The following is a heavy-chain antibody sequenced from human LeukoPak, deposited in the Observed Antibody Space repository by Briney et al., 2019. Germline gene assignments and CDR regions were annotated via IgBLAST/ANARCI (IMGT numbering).Heavy chain of an antibody. CDR3: AKRDSSSWYYLDY. CDR2: IRYDGSNK. D-gene: IGHD6-13*01. J-gene: IGHJ4*02. CDR1: GFTFSSYA. Sequence: GGSLRLSCAASGFTFSSYAMHWVRQAPGKGLEWVAFIRYDGSNKYYADSVKGRFTISRDNSKNTLYLQMNSLRAEDTAVYYCAKRDSSSWYYLDYWGQGTLVTVSS. V-gene: IGHV3-30*02.